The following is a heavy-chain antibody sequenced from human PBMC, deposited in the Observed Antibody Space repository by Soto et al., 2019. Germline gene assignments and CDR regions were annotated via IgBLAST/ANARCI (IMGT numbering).Heavy chain of an antibody. J-gene: IGHJ3*02. Sequence: GGSLRLSCAASGFTFSSYEMNWVRQAPGKGLEWVSYISSSGSTIYYADSVKGRFTISRDNAKNSLYLQMNSLRAEDTAVYYCARVSSGYYYVLAAFDIWGQGTMVTVSS. CDR1: GFTFSSYE. CDR2: ISSSGSTI. D-gene: IGHD3-22*01. V-gene: IGHV3-48*03. CDR3: ARVSSGYYYVLAAFDI.